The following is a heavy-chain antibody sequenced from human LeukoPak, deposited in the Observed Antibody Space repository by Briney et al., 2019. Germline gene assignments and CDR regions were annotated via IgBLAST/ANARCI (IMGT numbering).Heavy chain of an antibody. Sequence: AGGSLRLSCAASGFTFSSYAMHWVRQALGKGLEWVSVISASGATTDYADSVKGRFTISRDNSKNTLYLQMNSLRAEDTAVYYCTKGSYYDNSGRAYFDYWGQGTLVTVSS. D-gene: IGHD3-22*01. CDR2: ISASGATT. J-gene: IGHJ4*02. CDR1: GFTFSSYA. CDR3: TKGSYYDNSGRAYFDY. V-gene: IGHV3-23*01.